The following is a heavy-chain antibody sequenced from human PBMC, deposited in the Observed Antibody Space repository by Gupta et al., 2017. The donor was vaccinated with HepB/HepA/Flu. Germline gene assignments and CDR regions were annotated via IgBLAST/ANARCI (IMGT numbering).Heavy chain of an antibody. J-gene: IGHJ1*01. Sequence: EVQLAQSGAEVKKPGESLKISCKGSGYSFTKSWIAWVRQMPGKGLEWMGFIYPGDLNTRYSPSFQGQVTISVDKSISTAYLQFNRLKASDTATYYCARHEGKVGVTGYFQEWGQGTLVTVSS. CDR1: GYSFTKSW. D-gene: IGHD1-26*01. CDR3: ARHEGKVGVTGYFQE. V-gene: IGHV5-51*01. CDR2: IYPGDLNT.